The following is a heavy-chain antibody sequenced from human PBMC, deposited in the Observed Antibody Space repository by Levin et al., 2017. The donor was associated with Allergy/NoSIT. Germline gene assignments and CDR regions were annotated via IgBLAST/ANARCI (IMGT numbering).Heavy chain of an antibody. D-gene: IGHD1-1*01. CDR2: IDPSDSYT. CDR1: GYSFTSYW. V-gene: IGHV5-10-1*01. J-gene: IGHJ4*02. Sequence: GGSLRLSCKGSGYSFTSYWISWVRQMPGKGLEWMGRIDPSDSYTNYSPSFQGHVTISADKSISTAYLQWRSLKASDTAMYYCARGGLNDGWAFDYWGQGTLVTVAS. CDR3: ARGGLNDGWAFDY.